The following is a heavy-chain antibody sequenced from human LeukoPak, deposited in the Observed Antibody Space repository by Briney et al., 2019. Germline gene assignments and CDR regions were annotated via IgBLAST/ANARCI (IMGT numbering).Heavy chain of an antibody. CDR2: TYYSGST. D-gene: IGHD6-19*01. Sequence: SETLSLTCTVSGGSISSYYWSLIRQPPGKGLEWIGYTYYSGSTNYNPSLKSRVTISVDTSKNQFSLKLSSVTAADTAVYYCARARVAGKRPYYFDYWGQGTLVTVSS. CDR3: ARARVAGKRPYYFDY. CDR1: GGSISSYY. V-gene: IGHV4-59*01. J-gene: IGHJ4*02.